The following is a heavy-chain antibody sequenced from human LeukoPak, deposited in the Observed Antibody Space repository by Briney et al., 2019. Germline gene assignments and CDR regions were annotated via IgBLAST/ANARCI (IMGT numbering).Heavy chain of an antibody. CDR1: GFTFSSYS. J-gene: IGHJ6*03. Sequence: KSGGSLRLSCAASGFTFSSYSMNWVRQAPGKGLEWVSSISSSSSYIYYADSVKGRFTISRDNAKNSLYLQMNSLRAEDTAVYYCARDPGPDYYDSSGYYYYYYYMDVWGKGTTVTVSS. V-gene: IGHV3-21*01. D-gene: IGHD3-22*01. CDR3: ARDPGPDYYDSSGYYYYYYYMDV. CDR2: ISSSSSYI.